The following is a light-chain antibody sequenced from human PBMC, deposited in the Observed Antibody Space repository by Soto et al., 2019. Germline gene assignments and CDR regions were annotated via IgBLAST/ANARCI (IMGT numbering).Light chain of an antibody. V-gene: IGKV3-15*01. J-gene: IGKJ5*01. Sequence: EVVMTQSPATLSVSPGERVTLSCRASQSFRSNLAWYQQKPGQSHRLIIYGASNRATGIPDRFSGSGSGTEFTLTISSLKSEDFAVYYCQKFNNWPQISLGQGTRLEI. CDR2: GAS. CDR1: QSFRSN. CDR3: QKFNNWPQIS.